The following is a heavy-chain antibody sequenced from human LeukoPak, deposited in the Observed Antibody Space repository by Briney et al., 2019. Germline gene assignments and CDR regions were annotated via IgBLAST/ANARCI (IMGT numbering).Heavy chain of an antibody. CDR2: IYYSGST. V-gene: IGHV4-39*01. CDR3: ARPNFPGTYYYGSGSYYRVWFDP. CDR1: GGSISSSSYY. J-gene: IGHJ5*02. Sequence: SETLSLTCTVSGGSISSSSYYWGWIRQPPGKGLEWIGSIYYSGSTYYNPSLKSRVTISVDTSKNQFSLKLSSVTAADTAVYYCARPNFPGTYYYGSGSYYRVWFDPWGQGTLVTVSS. D-gene: IGHD3-10*01.